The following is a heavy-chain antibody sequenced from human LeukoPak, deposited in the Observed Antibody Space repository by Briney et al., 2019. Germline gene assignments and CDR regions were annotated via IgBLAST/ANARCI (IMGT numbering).Heavy chain of an antibody. Sequence: PGGSLRLSCAASGFDFKTLGMSWARQAPGKGLEWVSAIGGSGNTIYYADSVKGRFTISRGNSKNTLYLQMNSLRAENTAVYYCARAPRAYYGSGSYYLDYWGQGTLVTVSS. D-gene: IGHD3-10*01. J-gene: IGHJ4*02. CDR1: GFDFKTLG. CDR2: IGGSGNTI. V-gene: IGHV3-23*05. CDR3: ARAPRAYYGSGSYYLDY.